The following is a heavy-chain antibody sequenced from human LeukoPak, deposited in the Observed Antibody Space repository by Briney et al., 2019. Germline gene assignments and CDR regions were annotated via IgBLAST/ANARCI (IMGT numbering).Heavy chain of an antibody. CDR3: ARHRRPAYCGGDCYFGRLYYFDY. V-gene: IGHV4-39*01. CDR2: VYYSGNT. Sequence: SETLSLTCTVSGGSLTSSSYYWGWIRQPPGKGLEWIGSVYYSGNTYYNSSLKSRVTISVDTSKNQFSLKLSSVTAADTAVYYCARHRRPAYCGGDCYFGRLYYFDYWGQGTLVTVSS. D-gene: IGHD2-21*02. J-gene: IGHJ4*02. CDR1: GGSLTSSSYY.